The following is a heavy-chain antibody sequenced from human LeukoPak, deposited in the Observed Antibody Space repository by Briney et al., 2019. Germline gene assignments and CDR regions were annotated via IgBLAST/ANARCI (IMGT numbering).Heavy chain of an antibody. J-gene: IGHJ4*02. CDR3: AREAVAGIDY. CDR2: IYTSGST. Sequence: SETLSLTCTVSGGSISSGSCYWSWIRQPAGKGLEWIGRIYTSGSTNYNPSLKSRVTISVDTSKNQFSLKLSSVTAADTAVYYCAREAVAGIDYWGQGTLVTVSS. V-gene: IGHV4-61*02. D-gene: IGHD6-19*01. CDR1: GGSISSGSCY.